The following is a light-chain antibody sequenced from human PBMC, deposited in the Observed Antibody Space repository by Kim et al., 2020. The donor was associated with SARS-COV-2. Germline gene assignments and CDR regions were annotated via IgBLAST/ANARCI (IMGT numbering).Light chain of an antibody. CDR3: NSPGSSGNQLV. V-gene: IGLV3-19*01. CDR1: SLRSYY. Sequence: ALGQTVRIKCQGDSLRSYYASWYQQKPGQAPVLVIYGKNNRPSGIPDRFFGSSSGNTAALTITGAQAEDEADYYCNSPGSSGNQLVFGGGTKLTVL. CDR2: GKN. J-gene: IGLJ3*02.